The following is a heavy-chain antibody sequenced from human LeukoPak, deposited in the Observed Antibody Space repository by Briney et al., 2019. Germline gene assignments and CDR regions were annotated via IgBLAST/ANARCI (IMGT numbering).Heavy chain of an antibody. Sequence: ASVKVSCKASGYTFTSYDINWVRQATGQGLEWMGWMYPNSGNTGYAQKFQGRVTITRNTSISTAYMELSSLRSEDTAVYYCARVGNWNYDPSDYYYYMDVWGKGTTVTVSS. CDR1: GYTFTSYD. CDR3: ARVGNWNYDPSDYYYYMDV. J-gene: IGHJ6*03. CDR2: MYPNSGNT. D-gene: IGHD1-7*01. V-gene: IGHV1-8*03.